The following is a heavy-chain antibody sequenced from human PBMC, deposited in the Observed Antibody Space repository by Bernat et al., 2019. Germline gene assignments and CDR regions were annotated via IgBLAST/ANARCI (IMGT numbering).Heavy chain of an antibody. V-gene: IGHV3-53*01. J-gene: IGHJ4*02. CDR3: AAGTYYYDSSGFSEPSLDY. Sequence: EVQLVESGGGLIQPGGSLRLSCAASVFTVSSNYMSWVRQAPVKGLEWVSVIYSGGSTYYADTVKGRFTISRDNSKNTLYLQMNSLRAEDTAVYYCAAGTYYYDSSGFSEPSLDYWGQGTLVTVSS. D-gene: IGHD3-22*01. CDR1: VFTVSSNY. CDR2: IYSGGST.